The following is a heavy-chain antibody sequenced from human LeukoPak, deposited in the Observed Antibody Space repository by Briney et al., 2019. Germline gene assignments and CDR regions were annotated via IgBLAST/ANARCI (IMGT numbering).Heavy chain of an antibody. CDR2: IYTSGST. Sequence: SQTLSLTCTVSGGSISSGSYYWSWIRQPAGKGLEWIGRIYTSGSTNYNPSLKSRVPISVDTSKNQFSLKLSSVTAADTAVYYCARDGGYYDSSGYYYYFDYWGQGTLVTVSS. J-gene: IGHJ4*02. CDR1: GGSISSGSYY. D-gene: IGHD3-22*01. V-gene: IGHV4-61*02. CDR3: ARDGGYYDSSGYYYYFDY.